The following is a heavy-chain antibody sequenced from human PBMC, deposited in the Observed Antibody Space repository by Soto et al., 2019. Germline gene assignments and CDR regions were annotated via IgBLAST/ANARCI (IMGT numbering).Heavy chain of an antibody. CDR2: TYWDDDK. D-gene: IGHD3-9*01. V-gene: IGHV2-5*02. Sequence: QITLKESGPTLVKPTQTLTLTCTFSGFSLSTSGVGVGWIRQPPGKALEWLALTYWDDDKRYSPSLKSRLTITKDTSKNQVVRTMTNMDPVDTATYYCAHSIRYFDWLHRYFDYWGQGTLVTVSS. CDR1: GFSLSTSGVG. J-gene: IGHJ4*02. CDR3: AHSIRYFDWLHRYFDY.